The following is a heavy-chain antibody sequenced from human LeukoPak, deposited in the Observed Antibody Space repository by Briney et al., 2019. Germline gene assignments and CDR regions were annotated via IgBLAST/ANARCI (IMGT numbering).Heavy chain of an antibody. D-gene: IGHD6-19*01. CDR3: ASSKTNGDSSGWYAWFDP. J-gene: IGHJ5*02. CDR2: IYYSGST. V-gene: IGHV4-59*01. CDR1: GGSISSYY. Sequence: PSETLSLTCTVSGGSISSYYWSWIRQPPGKGLEWIGYIYYSGSTKYNPSLKSRVSISEDTPKNQFSLKLSSATAADTAVYYCASSKTNGDSSGWYAWFDPWGQGTLVTVSS.